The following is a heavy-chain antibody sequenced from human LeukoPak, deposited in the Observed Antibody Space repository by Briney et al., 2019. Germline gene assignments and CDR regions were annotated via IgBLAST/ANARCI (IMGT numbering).Heavy chain of an antibody. Sequence: GGSLRLSCVSSGFTFNNYAMNWVRQAPGKGLEWVSSISGSGSITYYADSVKGRFTISRDNAKNTLYLQMNSLRAEDTAVYYCARWYYYDSSGYPDLDYWGQGTLVTVSS. CDR1: GFTFNNYA. J-gene: IGHJ4*02. CDR3: ARWYYYDSSGYPDLDY. CDR2: ISGSGSIT. D-gene: IGHD3-22*01. V-gene: IGHV3-23*01.